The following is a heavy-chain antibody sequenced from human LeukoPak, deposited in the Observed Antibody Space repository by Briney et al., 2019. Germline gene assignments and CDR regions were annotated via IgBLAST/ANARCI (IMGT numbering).Heavy chain of an antibody. CDR2: ISHDGRNK. Sequence: PGGSLRLSCAASGFTFGAHAMHWVRQAPGKGLEWVAVISHDGRNKYNAASVEGRFTISRDKSKSTLYLQMNSLRIEDTAAYYCARAADSSGWYYDSWGQGTLAIVSS. D-gene: IGHD3-22*01. V-gene: IGHV3-30*01. J-gene: IGHJ4*02. CDR1: GFTFGAHA. CDR3: ARAADSSGWYYDS.